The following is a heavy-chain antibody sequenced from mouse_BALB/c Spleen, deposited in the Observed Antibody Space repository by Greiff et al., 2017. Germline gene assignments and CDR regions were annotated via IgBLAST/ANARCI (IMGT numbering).Heavy chain of an antibody. CDR1: GFTFTDYY. D-gene: IGHD2-14*01. Sequence: EVKVVESGGGLVQPGGSLRLSCATSGFTFTDYYMSWVRQPPGKALEWLGFIRNKANGYTTEYSASVKGRFTISRDNSQSILYLQMNTLRAEDSATYYCAREGYRYDGFAYWGQGTLVTVSA. CDR2: IRNKANGYTT. CDR3: AREGYRYDGFAY. J-gene: IGHJ3*01. V-gene: IGHV7-3*02.